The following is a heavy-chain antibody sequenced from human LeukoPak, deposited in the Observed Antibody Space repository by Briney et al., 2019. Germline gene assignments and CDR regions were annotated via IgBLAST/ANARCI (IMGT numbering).Heavy chain of an antibody. CDR3: AKSPTVDAAFDI. Sequence: GGSLRLSCAASGFTFSSYAMNWVRQAPGKGLEWVSGIGYTGDSTFYADSVKGRFTVSRDSSKNTLFLHMNSLRVEDPALYYCAKSPTVDAAFDIWGQGTMVTVSS. CDR1: GFTFSSYA. V-gene: IGHV3-23*01. J-gene: IGHJ3*02. CDR2: IGYTGDST. D-gene: IGHD4-23*01.